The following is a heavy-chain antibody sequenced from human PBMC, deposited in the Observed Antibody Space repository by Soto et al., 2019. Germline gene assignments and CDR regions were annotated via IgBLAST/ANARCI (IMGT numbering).Heavy chain of an antibody. CDR2: INAGNGNT. D-gene: IGHD3-9*01. CDR1: GYTFTSYA. J-gene: IGHJ4*02. Sequence: QVQLVQSGAEVKKPGASVKVSCKASGYTFTSYAMHWVRQAPGQRLEWMGWINAGNGNTKYSQKFQGRVTITRDTSESTAYMELSSLRSEDTAVYYCARGFRLDILTGYYMEDFDYWGQGTLVTVSS. CDR3: ARGFRLDILTGYYMEDFDY. V-gene: IGHV1-3*01.